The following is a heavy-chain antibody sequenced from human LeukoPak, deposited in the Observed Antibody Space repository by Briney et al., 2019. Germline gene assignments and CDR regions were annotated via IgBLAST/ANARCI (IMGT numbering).Heavy chain of an antibody. Sequence: GAAVKVSCKASGYTFTTYYMHWVQQAPGQGLEWMGIINPSGGSTSYPQKFQGRVTMTRDMSTSKVYMDLSSLRSEDTAVYYCARGRGSSSWYEYFDSWGQGTLVTVSS. D-gene: IGHD6-13*01. CDR2: INPSGGST. CDR3: ARGRGSSSWYEYFDS. J-gene: IGHJ4*02. CDR1: GYTFTTYY. V-gene: IGHV1-46*01.